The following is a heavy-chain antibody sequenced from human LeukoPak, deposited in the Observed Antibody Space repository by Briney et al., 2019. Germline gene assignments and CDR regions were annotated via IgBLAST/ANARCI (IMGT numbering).Heavy chain of an antibody. Sequence: GGSLRLSCAASGFTFDDYGTSWVRQAPGKGLEWVSGISWNSGSIGYADSVKGRFTISRDNAKNSLYLQMNSLRAEDMALYYCAKDTRDCGGDCYAFDYWGQGTLVTVSS. CDR3: AKDTRDCGGDCYAFDY. CDR1: GFTFDDYG. D-gene: IGHD2-21*02. J-gene: IGHJ4*02. CDR2: ISWNSGSI. V-gene: IGHV3-9*03.